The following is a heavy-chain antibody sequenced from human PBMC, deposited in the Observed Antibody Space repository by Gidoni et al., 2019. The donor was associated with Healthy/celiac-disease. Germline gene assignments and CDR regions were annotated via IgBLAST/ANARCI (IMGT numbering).Heavy chain of an antibody. CDR1: GFPFSSYA. D-gene: IGHD5-12*01. V-gene: IGHV3-30*04. CDR3: AKGTLYSGYDDYMDV. Sequence: QVQLVESGGGVVQPGRSLRLSWAASGFPFSSYAMHWVRQAPGKGLEWVAVISYDGSNKYYADSVKGRFTISRDNSKNTLYLQMNSLRAEDTAVYYCAKGTLYSGYDDYMDVWGKGTTVTVSS. J-gene: IGHJ6*03. CDR2: ISYDGSNK.